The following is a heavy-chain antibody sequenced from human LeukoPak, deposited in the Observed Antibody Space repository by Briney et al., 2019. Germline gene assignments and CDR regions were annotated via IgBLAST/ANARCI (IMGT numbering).Heavy chain of an antibody. V-gene: IGHV4-30-2*04. D-gene: IGHD3-9*01. J-gene: IGHJ2*01. Sequence: SGSTYYNPSLKSRVTISVDTSKNQFSLKLSSVTAADTAVYYCASLYYDILTGYPEGYFDLWGRGTLVTVSS. CDR2: SGST. CDR3: ASLYYDILTGYPEGYFDL.